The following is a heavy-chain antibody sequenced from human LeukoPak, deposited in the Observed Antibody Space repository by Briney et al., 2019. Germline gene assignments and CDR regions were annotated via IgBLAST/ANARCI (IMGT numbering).Heavy chain of an antibody. CDR1: SGSISTSNYY. CDR3: ARGSGPGGLWSKDAGY. CDR2: IYYTGNT. D-gene: IGHD5-18*01. Sequence: SETLSLTCTVSSGSISTSNYYWGWVRQPPGKGLEWIGNIYYTGNTYYNPSLKSRVTISVDTSKNQFSLKLSSVTAADTAVYYCARGSGPGGLWSKDAGYWGQGTLVTVSS. V-gene: IGHV4-39*07. J-gene: IGHJ4*02.